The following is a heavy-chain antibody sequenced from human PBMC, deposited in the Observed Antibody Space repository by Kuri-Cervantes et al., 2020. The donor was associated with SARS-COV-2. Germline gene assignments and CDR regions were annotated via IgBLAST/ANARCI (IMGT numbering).Heavy chain of an antibody. Sequence: VSVKVSCKASGYTFTGYYMHWVRQAPGQGLEWMGWINPNSGGTNYAQKSQGRVTMTRDTSISTAYMELSRLRSDDTAVYYCARDRTRSSWYVWGGSIYGMDVWGQGTTVTVSS. D-gene: IGHD6-13*01. CDR2: INPNSGGT. CDR1: GYTFTGYY. V-gene: IGHV1-2*02. CDR3: ARDRTRSSWYVWGGSIYGMDV. J-gene: IGHJ6*02.